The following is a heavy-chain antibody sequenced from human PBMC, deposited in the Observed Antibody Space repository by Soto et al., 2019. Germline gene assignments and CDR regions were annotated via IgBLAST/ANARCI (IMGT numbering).Heavy chain of an antibody. CDR2: IIPIFGTA. V-gene: IGHV1-69*12. D-gene: IGHD5-18*01. J-gene: IGHJ6*02. CDR3: ARDQPDTAMVHYYYGMDV. CDR1: GGTFSSYA. Sequence: QVQLVQSGAEVKKPGSSVKVSCKASGGTFSSYAISWVRQAPGQGLEWMGGIIPIFGTANYAQKFQGRVTITADESTSTAYMELSSLRSEDTAVYYCARDQPDTAMVHYYYGMDVWGQGTTVTVSS.